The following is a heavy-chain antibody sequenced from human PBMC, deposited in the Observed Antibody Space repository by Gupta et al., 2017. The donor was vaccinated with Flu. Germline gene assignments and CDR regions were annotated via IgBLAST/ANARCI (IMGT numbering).Heavy chain of an antibody. CDR3: AREMRNAYDSFDY. V-gene: IGHV3-30-3*01. Sequence: VRQAPGKGLEWLAFIAYDGSNENYADSVKGRFSVFRDNSKNTVFLQMTSLRPEDTAVYYCAREMRNAYDSFDYWGQGTLVSVSS. D-gene: IGHD3-16*01. CDR2: IAYDGSNE. J-gene: IGHJ4*02.